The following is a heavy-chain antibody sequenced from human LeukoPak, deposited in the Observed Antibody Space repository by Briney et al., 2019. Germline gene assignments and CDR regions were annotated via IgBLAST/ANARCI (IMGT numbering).Heavy chain of an antibody. D-gene: IGHD4-11*01. J-gene: IGHJ4*02. CDR1: GYTFTSYG. Sequence: GASVKVSCKASGYTFTSYGISWVRQAPGQGLEWMGWISAYNGNTNYAQKLQGGVTMTTDTSTSTAYMELRSLRSDDTAVYYCAASLLVTWDLPPAPDYWGQGTLVTVSS. CDR2: ISAYNGNT. CDR3: AASLLVTWDLPPAPDY. V-gene: IGHV1-18*01.